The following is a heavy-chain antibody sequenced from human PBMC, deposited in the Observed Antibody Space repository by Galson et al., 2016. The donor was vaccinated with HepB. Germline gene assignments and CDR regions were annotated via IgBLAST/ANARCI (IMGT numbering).Heavy chain of an antibody. Sequence: SLRLSCAASGFSFSTYSMNWVRQAPGKGLEWLSSIGSTSSDRYYVDPVKGRFTISRDNAKNALHLQMNSLRDEDTAIYYCARGGLGAGCMDVWGKGTTVTVSS. CDR3: ARGGLGAGCMDV. D-gene: IGHD6-19*01. V-gene: IGHV3-21*01. J-gene: IGHJ6*03. CDR2: IGSTSSDR. CDR1: GFSFSTYS.